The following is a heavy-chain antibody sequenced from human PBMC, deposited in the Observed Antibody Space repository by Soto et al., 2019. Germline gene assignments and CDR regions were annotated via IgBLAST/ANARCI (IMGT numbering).Heavy chain of an antibody. CDR2: INPSDGST. CDR1: GYTFTNYF. J-gene: IGHJ4*02. Sequence: QVQLVQSGAEVKKPGASVKVSCKASGYTFTNYFINWVQQAPGQGLEWMGRINPSDGSTHHAQKFQGRVTMTRDTSTSTVYMELSSLKSEDTAMYYCARGGPEMATIGSFDYWGQGTLVTVSS. V-gene: IGHV1-46*01. D-gene: IGHD5-12*01. CDR3: ARGGPEMATIGSFDY.